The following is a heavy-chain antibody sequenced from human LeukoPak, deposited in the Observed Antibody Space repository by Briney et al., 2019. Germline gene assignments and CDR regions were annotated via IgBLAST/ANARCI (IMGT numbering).Heavy chain of an antibody. CDR1: GYTFTSYA. V-gene: IGHV1-3*01. Sequence: ASVKVSCKASGYTFTSYAMHWVRQAPGQRLEWMGWINAGNGNTKYSQKFQGRVTITRDTSASTAYMELSGLRSEDTAVYYCARDLLEYFDYWGQGTLVTVSS. CDR3: ARDLLEYFDY. J-gene: IGHJ4*02. D-gene: IGHD1-1*01. CDR2: INAGNGNT.